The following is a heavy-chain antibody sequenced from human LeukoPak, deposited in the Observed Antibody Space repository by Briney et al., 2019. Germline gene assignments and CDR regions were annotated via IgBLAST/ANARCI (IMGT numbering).Heavy chain of an antibody. CDR1: GGSFSGYY. CDR2: INHSGST. V-gene: IGHV4-34*01. Sequence: SETLSLTCAVYGGSFSGYYWSWIRQPPGKGLEWIGEINHSGSTNYNPSLKSRVTISVDTSKNQFSLKLSSVTAADTAVYYCARVAPTYYYGSGVFDPWGQGTLVTVSS. CDR3: ARVAPTYYYGSGVFDP. D-gene: IGHD3-10*01. J-gene: IGHJ5*02.